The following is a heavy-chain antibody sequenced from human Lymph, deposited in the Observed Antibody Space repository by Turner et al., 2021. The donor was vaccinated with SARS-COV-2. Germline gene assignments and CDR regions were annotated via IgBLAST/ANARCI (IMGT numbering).Heavy chain of an antibody. CDR2: IYPGGST. CDR1: GFTVSSNY. J-gene: IGHJ5*02. V-gene: IGHV3-66*01. D-gene: IGHD4-17*01. Sequence: EVHLLESGGGLVQPGGSLRLSCAASGFTVSSNYMTWVRQAPGKGLEWVSLIYPGGSTYYADSVKGRFTISRDNSKNTLYLQMYSLRAEDTAVYYCARVYGDYVPWGQGTLVTVSS. CDR3: ARVYGDYVP.